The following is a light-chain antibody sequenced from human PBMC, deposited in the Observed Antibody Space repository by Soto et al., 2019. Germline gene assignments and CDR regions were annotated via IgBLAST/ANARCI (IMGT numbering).Light chain of an antibody. V-gene: IGKV3-15*01. CDR1: QSVSSY. CDR3: LHYNKWPRWT. J-gene: IGKJ1*01. CDR2: GAS. Sequence: EIVLTQSPATLSLSPGERATLSCRASQSVSSYLAWYQQKPGQAPRLLIYGASARATGIPARFSGSGPGTEFTLTISSLQSEDFAVYYCLHYNKWPRWTFGQGTKVDIK.